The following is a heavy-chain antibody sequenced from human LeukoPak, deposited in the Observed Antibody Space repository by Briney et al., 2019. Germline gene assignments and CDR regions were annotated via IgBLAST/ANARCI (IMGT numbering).Heavy chain of an antibody. V-gene: IGHV4-39*07. J-gene: IGHJ4*02. CDR2: IYYSGST. Sequence: SETLSLTCTVSGGSISSSSYYWGWIRQPPGKGLEWIGSIYYSGSTNYNPSLKSRVTISVDTSKNQFSLKLSSVTAADTAVYYCARLPITVTKDYWGQGTLVTVSS. D-gene: IGHD4-17*01. CDR1: GGSISSSSYY. CDR3: ARLPITVTKDY.